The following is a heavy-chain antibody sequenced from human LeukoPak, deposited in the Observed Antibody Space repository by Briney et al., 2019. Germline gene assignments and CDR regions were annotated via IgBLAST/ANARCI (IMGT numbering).Heavy chain of an antibody. CDR2: IYYSGST. Sequence: NASETLSLTCTVSGGSISSGGYYWSWIRQRPGKGLEWIGYIYYSGSTYYNPSLKSRVTISVDTSKNQFSLKLNSVTAADTAVYYCARVMGAGAFDIWGQGTMVTVSS. J-gene: IGHJ3*02. V-gene: IGHV4-31*03. CDR3: ARVMGAGAFDI. D-gene: IGHD1-26*01. CDR1: GGSISSGGYY.